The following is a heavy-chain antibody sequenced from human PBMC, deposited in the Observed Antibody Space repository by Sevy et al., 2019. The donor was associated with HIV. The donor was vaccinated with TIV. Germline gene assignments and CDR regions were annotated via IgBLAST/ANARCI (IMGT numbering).Heavy chain of an antibody. Sequence: SETLSLTCTVSGGSISNSDSYWSWIRQPPGKGLEWIGYIHYTGGTYYNPFLKSRVAMSVDTSEKQFSLKLTSMTEADTAIYYCASNRGYSHGPFDYWGQGTLVTVSS. V-gene: IGHV4-30-4*02. CDR2: IHYTGGT. J-gene: IGHJ4*02. CDR3: ASNRGYSHGPFDY. CDR1: GGSISNSDSY. D-gene: IGHD5-12*01.